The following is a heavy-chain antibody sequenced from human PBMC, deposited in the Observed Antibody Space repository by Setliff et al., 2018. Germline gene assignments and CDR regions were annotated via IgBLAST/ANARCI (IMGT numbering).Heavy chain of an antibody. Sequence: SETLSLTCSVSGGSISSGSDYWSWIRRPAGKGLEWIGRVFVSGSTDYNPSLKSRVTMSVDTSKNQFSLKLTSVTAADTAMYYCARDTSSDWAAWFDPWSQGILVTVPQ. CDR2: VFVSGST. CDR1: GGSISSGSDY. CDR3: ARDTSSDWAAWFDP. D-gene: IGHD6-19*01. J-gene: IGHJ5*02. V-gene: IGHV4-61*02.